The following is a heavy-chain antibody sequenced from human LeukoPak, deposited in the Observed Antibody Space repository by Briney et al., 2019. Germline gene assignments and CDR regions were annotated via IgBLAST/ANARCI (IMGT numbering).Heavy chain of an antibody. CDR3: ASQTYYYDSSGYYFTPLGMDV. CDR1: GYTFTSYG. D-gene: IGHD3-22*01. J-gene: IGHJ6*02. CDR2: ISAYNGNT. Sequence: ASVKVSCKASGYTFTSYGISWVRQAPGQGLEWMGWISAYNGNTNYAQKFQGRVTMTRNTSISTAYMELSSLRSEDTAVYYCASQTYYYDSSGYYFTPLGMDVWGQGTTVTVSS. V-gene: IGHV1-18*01.